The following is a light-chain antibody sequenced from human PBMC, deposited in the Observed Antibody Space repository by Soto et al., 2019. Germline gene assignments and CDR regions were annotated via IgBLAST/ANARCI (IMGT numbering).Light chain of an antibody. V-gene: IGKV1-9*01. CDR1: QGISTY. CDR2: AAS. CDR3: QQLLSYPIT. Sequence: LTQSPSFLSASVGDRVTITCRASQGISTYLAWYQQKPGKAPKLLIYAASTLQSGVPLSFSGSGSGTSFTLTISSLQPEEFATYYCQQLLSYPITFGQGTKVDIK. J-gene: IGKJ1*01.